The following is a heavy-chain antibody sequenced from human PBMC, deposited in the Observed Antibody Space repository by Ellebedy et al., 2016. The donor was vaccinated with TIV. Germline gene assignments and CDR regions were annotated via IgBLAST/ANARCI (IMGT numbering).Heavy chain of an antibody. Sequence: ASVKVSXXASGYSFTDYFLHWVRPAPGQGLEWMGRVYPKSGATSYAQRFLGRVSVTSDASTNTAYMELSRLTSDDTATYFCARDISHIIVLQYWGQGTVVTVSS. CDR1: GYSFTDYF. CDR2: VYPKSGAT. V-gene: IGHV1-2*06. CDR3: ARDISHIIVLQY. J-gene: IGHJ4*02. D-gene: IGHD3-16*02.